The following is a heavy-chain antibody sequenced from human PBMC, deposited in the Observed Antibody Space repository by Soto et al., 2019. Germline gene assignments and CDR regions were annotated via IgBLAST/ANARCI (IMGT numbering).Heavy chain of an antibody. D-gene: IGHD6-19*01. J-gene: IGHJ1*01. CDR2: INAGNGNT. Sequence: QVQLVQSGAEVKKPGASVKVSCKASGYTFTSYAMHWVRQAPGQRREWMGWINAGNGNTKYSQKFQGRVTITRDTSASTAYMELSSLRSEDTAVYYCARDPIGWNRYFQHWGQGTLVTVSS. CDR1: GYTFTSYA. CDR3: ARDPIGWNRYFQH. V-gene: IGHV1-3*01.